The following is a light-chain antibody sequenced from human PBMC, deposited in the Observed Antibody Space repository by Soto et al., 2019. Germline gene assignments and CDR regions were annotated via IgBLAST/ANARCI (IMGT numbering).Light chain of an antibody. CDR1: QSVSSSY. J-gene: IGKJ5*01. CDR3: LQFGSTPTT. CDR2: DAY. V-gene: IGKV3-20*01. Sequence: EIVLTQSPRTLSLSPGEIATLSCRPSQSVSSSYLAWYQQKPGQAPRLLIYDAYNRATGITARFSGSGSGTDFTLTVSRLEPEDFGVYYCLQFGSTPTTFGQGTRLDIK.